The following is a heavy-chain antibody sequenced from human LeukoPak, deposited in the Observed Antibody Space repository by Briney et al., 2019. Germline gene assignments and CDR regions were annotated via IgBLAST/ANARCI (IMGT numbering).Heavy chain of an antibody. V-gene: IGHV1-18*01. J-gene: IGHJ5*02. CDR1: GYIFTSYG. D-gene: IGHD3-16*01. CDR2: SSTYNGNT. CDR3: ARVEGGGRRGYWFDP. Sequence: ASVKVSCKTSGYIFTSYGISWVRQAPGLGLEWTGWSSTYNGNTNYAQKFQGRVTMTTDTSTSTAYMELRSLTSDDTAVYYCARVEGGGRRGYWFDPWGQGTLVTVSS.